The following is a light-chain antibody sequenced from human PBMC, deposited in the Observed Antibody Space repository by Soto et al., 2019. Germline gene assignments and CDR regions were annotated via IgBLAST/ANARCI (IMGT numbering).Light chain of an antibody. J-gene: IGKJ1*01. CDR1: QSVSSSY. Sequence: EIVLTQSPGTLSLSPGERATLSCMASQSVSSSYLAWYQQKPGQAPRLLIDVASSRATGIPDRFSGSGSGTEFALTISRLEPEDCAVYYCQQYGSSPLTFGQGTKVEIK. V-gene: IGKV3-20*01. CDR3: QQYGSSPLT. CDR2: VAS.